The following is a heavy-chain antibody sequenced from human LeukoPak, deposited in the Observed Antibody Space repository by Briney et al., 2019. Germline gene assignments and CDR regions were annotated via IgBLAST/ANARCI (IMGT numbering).Heavy chain of an antibody. D-gene: IGHD3-16*01. CDR1: GDSVSSNSAA. Sequence: SQTLSLTCAISGDSVSSNSAAWNWIRQSPSRGLEWLGRTYYRSKWYTYSAVAVKGRITINSDTSKCQFCLQPNTATPEDTAVYYCARGWGGNIDQWGQGNLVTVSS. CDR2: TYYRSKWYT. J-gene: IGHJ5*02. CDR3: ARGWGGNIDQ. V-gene: IGHV6-1*01.